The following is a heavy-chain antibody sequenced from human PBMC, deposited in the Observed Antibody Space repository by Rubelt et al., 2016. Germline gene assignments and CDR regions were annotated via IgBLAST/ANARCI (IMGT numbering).Heavy chain of an antibody. CDR1: GVSISSTNYY. CDR3: ARDRGSGWLGGMDV. J-gene: IGHJ6*02. CDR2: IYYSGST. V-gene: IGHV4-39*07. Sequence: QLQLQESGPGLVKPSETLSLTCTVSGVSISSTNYYWGWIRQPPGKGLEWIGNIYYSGSTYYNPSLKSRITISLDTAKNQFSLNLSSVTAADTAVYYCARDRGSGWLGGMDVWGQGTTVTVSS. D-gene: IGHD6-19*01.